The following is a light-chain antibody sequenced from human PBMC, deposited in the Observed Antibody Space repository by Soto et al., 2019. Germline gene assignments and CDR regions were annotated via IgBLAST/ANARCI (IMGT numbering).Light chain of an antibody. J-gene: IGKJ5*01. CDR1: QSVSSN. Sequence: EIVMTQSPATLSVSPGESATLSCRASQSVSSNLAWYQQKPGQAPRLLIYGASSRATGIPARFSGSRSGTDFTLTISSLEPEDFGVYFCHQRNKFGQGTRLENK. CDR3: HQRNK. CDR2: GAS. V-gene: IGKV3D-15*01.